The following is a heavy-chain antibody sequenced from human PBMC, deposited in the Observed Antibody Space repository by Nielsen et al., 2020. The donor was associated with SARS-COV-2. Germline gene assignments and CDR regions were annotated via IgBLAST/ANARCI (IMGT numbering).Heavy chain of an antibody. Sequence: GGSLRPSCAASGFTFSSYGMHWVRQAPGKGLEWVAFIRYDGSNKYYADSVKGRFTISRDNSKNTLYLQMNSLRAEDTAVYYCAKDRLTYYFDYWGQGTLVTVSS. CDR2: IRYDGSNK. D-gene: IGHD6-25*01. J-gene: IGHJ4*02. V-gene: IGHV3-30*02. CDR1: GFTFSSYG. CDR3: AKDRLTYYFDY.